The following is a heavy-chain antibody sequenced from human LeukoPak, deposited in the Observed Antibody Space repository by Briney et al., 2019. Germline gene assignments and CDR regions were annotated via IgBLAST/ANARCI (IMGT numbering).Heavy chain of an antibody. CDR2: IYYSGST. CDR1: GGSISSYY. Sequence: SETLSLTCTVSGGSISSYYWSCIRQPPGKGLEWIGYIYYSGSTNYNPSLKSRVTISVDTSKNQFSLKLSSVTAADTAVYYCARDLYSSSWLNYFDYWGQGTLVTVSS. V-gene: IGHV4-59*01. J-gene: IGHJ4*02. CDR3: ARDLYSSSWLNYFDY. D-gene: IGHD6-13*01.